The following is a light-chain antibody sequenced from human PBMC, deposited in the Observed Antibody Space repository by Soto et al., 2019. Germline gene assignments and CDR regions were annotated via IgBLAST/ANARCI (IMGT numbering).Light chain of an antibody. CDR1: QSVTSNY. Sequence: EIVLTQSPGTLSLSPGERATLSCRASQSVTSNYLAWYQLKPGQAPRLLIYAASSRATGIPDRFSGSGSGTDFALTISRLDTEDFAVYFCQQYGSSPRTFGQGTKV. CDR2: AAS. V-gene: IGKV3-20*01. CDR3: QQYGSSPRT. J-gene: IGKJ1*01.